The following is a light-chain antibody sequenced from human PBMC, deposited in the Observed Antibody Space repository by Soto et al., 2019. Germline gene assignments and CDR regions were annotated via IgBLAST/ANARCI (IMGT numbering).Light chain of an antibody. CDR1: SSDVGGYNY. V-gene: IGLV2-14*01. CDR2: DVS. Sequence: QSALTQPASVSGSPGQSITISCTGTSSDVGGYNYVSWYQQHPGKAPKLMIYDVSNRPSGVSNRFSGSKSGNTASLTISGLQAEDEADYYCNSYTRQTTGVFGGGTQLTVL. CDR3: NSYTRQTTGV. J-gene: IGLJ2*01.